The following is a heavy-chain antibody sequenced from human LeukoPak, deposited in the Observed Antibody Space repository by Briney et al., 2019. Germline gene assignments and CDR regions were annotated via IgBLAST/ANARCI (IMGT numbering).Heavy chain of an antibody. D-gene: IGHD3-9*01. CDR3: ARGGYYDILTGLVGNWFDP. J-gene: IGHJ5*02. V-gene: IGHV1-2*02. Sequence: ASVKVSCKASGYTFTGYYMHWVRQAPGQGLEWMGWINPNSGGTNYAQKFQGRVTMTRDTSISTAYMELSRLRSDGTAVYYCARGGYYDILTGLVGNWFDPWGQGTLVTVSS. CDR2: INPNSGGT. CDR1: GYTFTGYY.